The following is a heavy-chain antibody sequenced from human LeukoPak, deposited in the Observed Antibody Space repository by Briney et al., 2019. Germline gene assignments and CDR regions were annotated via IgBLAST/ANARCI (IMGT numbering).Heavy chain of an antibody. CDR3: ASKPGERELPGDY. D-gene: IGHD1-26*01. Sequence: SETLSLTCAVSGFSISSGYNWGWIRQPPGKGLEWIGSISHSGSTNYNPSLKSRVTISLDTSKNQFSLNLSSVTAADTAVYYCASKPGERELPGDYWGQGTLVTVSS. CDR2: ISHSGST. J-gene: IGHJ4*02. CDR1: GFSISSGYN. V-gene: IGHV4-38-2*01.